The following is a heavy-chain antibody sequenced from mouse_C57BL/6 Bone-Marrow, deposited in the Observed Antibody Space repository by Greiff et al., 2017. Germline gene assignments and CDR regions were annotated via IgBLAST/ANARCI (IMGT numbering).Heavy chain of an antibody. Sequence: VQLQQPGAELVKPGASVKMSCKASGYTFTSYWITWVKQRPGQGLEWIGDIYPGSGSTNYNEKFKSKAKLTVDTSSSTAYMQLSSLTSEDSAVYYCALFYYGSSYYYAMDYWGQGTSVTVSS. D-gene: IGHD1-1*01. CDR1: GYTFTSYW. J-gene: IGHJ4*01. V-gene: IGHV1-55*01. CDR3: ALFYYGSSYYYAMDY. CDR2: IYPGSGST.